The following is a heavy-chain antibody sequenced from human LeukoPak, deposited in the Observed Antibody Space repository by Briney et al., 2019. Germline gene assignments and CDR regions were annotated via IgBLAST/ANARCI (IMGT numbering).Heavy chain of an antibody. J-gene: IGHJ4*02. CDR2: IYYSGST. Sequence: SETLSLTCTVSGGSISSSSYYWGWIRQPPGKGLEWIGSIYYSGSTYYNPSLKSRVTISVDTSKNQFSLKLSSVTAADTAVYYCASGRRVYYFDYWGQGTLVTVSS. CDR3: ASGRRVYYFDY. CDR1: GGSISSSSYY. V-gene: IGHV4-39*07.